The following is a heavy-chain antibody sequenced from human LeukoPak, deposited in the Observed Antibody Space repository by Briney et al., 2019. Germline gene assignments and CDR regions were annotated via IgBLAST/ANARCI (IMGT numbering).Heavy chain of an antibody. V-gene: IGHV4-4*07. J-gene: IGHJ4*02. CDR3: ARGRSLYFGY. Sequence: SETLSLTCIVSGGSISGYYWNWIRQPAGKGLEWIGRIYTNVITNYNPSLKSRVTMSVDTSKNQFSLMLSSVTAADTAVYYCARGRSLYFGYWGQGTLVTVSS. CDR2: IYTNVIT. CDR1: GGSISGYY.